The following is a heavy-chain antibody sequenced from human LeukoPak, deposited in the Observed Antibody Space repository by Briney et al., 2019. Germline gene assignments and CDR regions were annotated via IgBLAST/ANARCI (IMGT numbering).Heavy chain of an antibody. J-gene: IGHJ4*02. CDR1: GYTLTELS. V-gene: IGHV1-24*01. CDR3: ATAGYADYVFDY. CDR2: FDPEDGET. Sequence: ASVKASCKVSGYTLTELSMHWVRQAPGKGLEWMGGFDPEDGETIYSQKFQGRVTMTEDTSTDTAYMDLSSLRSEDTAVYYCATAGYADYVFDYWGQGTLVTVSS. D-gene: IGHD4-17*01.